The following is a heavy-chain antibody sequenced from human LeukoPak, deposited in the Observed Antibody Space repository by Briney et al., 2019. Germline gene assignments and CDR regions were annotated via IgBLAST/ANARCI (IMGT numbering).Heavy chain of an antibody. CDR2: TSSSDAGK. CDR1: GFSLSSYA. V-gene: IGHV3-23*01. J-gene: IGHJ4*02. CDR3: AKNPGAGTSNY. D-gene: IGHD6-13*01. Sequence: GGSLRLSCTVSGFSLSSYALSWVRRAPGKGLEWVSATSSSDAGKYYADSVRGRFTISRDNSRNTMYLQMNSLRAEDTAVYYCAKNPGAGTSNYWGQGTLVTVSS.